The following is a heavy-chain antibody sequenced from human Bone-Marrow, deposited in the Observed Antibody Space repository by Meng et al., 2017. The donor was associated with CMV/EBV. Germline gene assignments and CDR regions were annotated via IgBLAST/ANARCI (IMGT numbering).Heavy chain of an antibody. CDR1: GYTFTSYY. CDR3: ARGSESWNGYYPSYGMDV. V-gene: IGHV1-46*01. D-gene: IGHD3-3*01. CDR2: ISPSSGIT. Sequence: ASVKVSCKASGYTFTSYYMHWVRQAPGQGLEWMGIISPSSGITNYAQKFQGRLTMTGDTSTSTVYMELSSLTSEDTAVYYCARGSESWNGYYPSYGMDVWGQGTTVTFYS. J-gene: IGHJ6*02.